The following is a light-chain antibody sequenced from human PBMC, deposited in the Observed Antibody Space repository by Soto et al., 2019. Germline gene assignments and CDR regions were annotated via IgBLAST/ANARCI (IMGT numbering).Light chain of an antibody. Sequence: EIVMTQSPATLSVSPGERATLSCRASQSVSSKLAWFQQQPCQAPRLLIYGASTRATGIPARFSGSGSGTEFTLTISSLQSEDFAVYHCQQYTSGYTFGQGTKLEIK. V-gene: IGKV3-15*01. CDR2: GAS. CDR3: QQYTSGYT. J-gene: IGKJ2*01. CDR1: QSVSSK.